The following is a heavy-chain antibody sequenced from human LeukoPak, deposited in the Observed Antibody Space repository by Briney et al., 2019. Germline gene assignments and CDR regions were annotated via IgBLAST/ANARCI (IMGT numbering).Heavy chain of an antibody. D-gene: IGHD3/OR15-3a*01. CDR2: ITGSGSAT. J-gene: IGHJ4*02. CDR1: GFTFSDYA. Sequence: GGSLRLSCAASGFTFSDYAVTWVRQAPGKGLEWVASITGSGSATYYADSVKGRFTISRDNSKEMLYLQLNSLRADDTALYYCAKVVIDFFTDFYYLHNLDYCGQGTLVNVSS. CDR3: AKVVIDFFTDFYYLHNLDY. V-gene: IGHV3-23*01.